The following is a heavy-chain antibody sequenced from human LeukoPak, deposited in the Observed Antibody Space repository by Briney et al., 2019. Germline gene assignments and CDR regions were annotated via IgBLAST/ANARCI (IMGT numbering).Heavy chain of an antibody. J-gene: IGHJ5*02. V-gene: IGHV3-23*01. CDR3: AKGGPAGNWFDP. D-gene: IGHD3-16*01. CDR2: INARGGTT. CDR1: VFTFSSYA. Sequence: GGSLRLSCAASVFTFSSYAMSWVRQAPGEGLEWVSTINARGGTTYYADSVKGRFTISRDNSKNMLYLQMSSLRGEDTAVYNCAKGGPAGNWFDPWGQGTLVTVSS.